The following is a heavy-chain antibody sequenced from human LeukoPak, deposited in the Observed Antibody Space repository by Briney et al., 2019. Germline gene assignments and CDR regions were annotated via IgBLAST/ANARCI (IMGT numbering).Heavy chain of an antibody. V-gene: IGHV1-18*01. CDR3: ARGHHVLQNYDYVWGSYRRPSPHDFDY. D-gene: IGHD3-16*02. CDR1: GYTFTSYG. J-gene: IGHJ4*02. Sequence: ASVKVSCKASGYTFTSYGISWVRQAPGQGLEWMGWISAYNGNTNYAQKLQGRVTMTTDTSTSTAYMELRSLRSDDTAVYYCARGHHVLQNYDYVWGSYRRPSPHDFDYWGQGTLVTVSS. CDR2: ISAYNGNT.